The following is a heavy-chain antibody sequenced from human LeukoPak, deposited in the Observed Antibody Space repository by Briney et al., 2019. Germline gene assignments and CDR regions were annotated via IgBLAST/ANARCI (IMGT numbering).Heavy chain of an antibody. CDR1: GFTFSSYG. J-gene: IGHJ4*02. Sequence: GGSLRLSCAASGFTFSSYGMHWVRQAPGKGLEWVSAISGSGGSTYYADSVKGRFTISRDNSKNTLYLQMTSLRVVDTAVYYCAKDYGSAWYNFDDWGLGTLVTVSS. D-gene: IGHD6-19*01. CDR2: ISGSGGST. CDR3: AKDYGSAWYNFDD. V-gene: IGHV3-23*01.